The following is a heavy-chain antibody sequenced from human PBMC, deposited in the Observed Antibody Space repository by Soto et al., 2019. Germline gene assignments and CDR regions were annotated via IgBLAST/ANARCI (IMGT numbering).Heavy chain of an antibody. CDR1: RYSFTAYF. CDR2: INPNNGAT. Sequence: QVQLVQSGAEVKKPGASVKVSCKAPRYSFTAYFMHRVRQAPGQGLEWMGWINPNNGATHYGLSFQGRVTMTRDTSISTAYMELSSLRSDDTAVYYCASHDPGARFDPWGQGTLVIVSS. CDR3: ASHDPGARFDP. J-gene: IGHJ5*02. V-gene: IGHV1-2*02. D-gene: IGHD1-1*01.